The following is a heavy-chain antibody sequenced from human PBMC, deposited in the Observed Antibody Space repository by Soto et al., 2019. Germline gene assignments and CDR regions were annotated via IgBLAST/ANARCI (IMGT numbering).Heavy chain of an antibody. Sequence: SETLSLTCTVSGGSISSSSYYWGWIRQPPGKGLEWIGSIYYSGSTYYNPSLKSRVTISVDTSKNQFSLKLSSVTAADTAVYYCARQPFKRSPAHMDVWGKGTTVTVSS. CDR2: IYYSGST. J-gene: IGHJ6*03. CDR1: GGSISSSSYY. CDR3: ARQPFKRSPAHMDV. V-gene: IGHV4-39*01.